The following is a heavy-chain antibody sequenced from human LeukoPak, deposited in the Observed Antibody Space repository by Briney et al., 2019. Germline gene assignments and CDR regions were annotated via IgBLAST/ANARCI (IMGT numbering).Heavy chain of an antibody. CDR2: IIPILGIA. D-gene: IGHD3-10*01. CDR1: GGTFSSYA. J-gene: IGHJ3*01. CDR3: ARDGPFGDYGSGS. Sequence: SVKVSCKASGGTFSSYAISWVRQAPGQGLEWMGRIIPILGIANYAQKFQGRVTITADKSTSTAYMELRSLRSDDTAVYYCARDGPFGDYGSGSWGQGTMVTVSS. V-gene: IGHV1-69*04.